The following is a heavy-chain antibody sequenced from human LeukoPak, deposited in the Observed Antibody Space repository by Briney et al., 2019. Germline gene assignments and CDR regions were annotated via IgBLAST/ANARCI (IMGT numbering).Heavy chain of an antibody. CDR2: IKQDGSEK. CDR3: ARDEHGWFDP. CDR1: GFTFISYW. Sequence: GSLRLSCAASGFTFISYWISWVRRAPGKGLEWVANIKQDGSEKYYVDSVKGRFTISRDNAKNSLYLQMSSLRAEDTAVYYCARDEHGWFDPWGQGTLVTVSS. V-gene: IGHV3-7*01. J-gene: IGHJ5*02.